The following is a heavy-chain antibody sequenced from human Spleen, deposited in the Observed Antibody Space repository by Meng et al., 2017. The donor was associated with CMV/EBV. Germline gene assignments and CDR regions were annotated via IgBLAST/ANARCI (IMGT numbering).Heavy chain of an antibody. CDR1: GFSLSTSGVG. J-gene: IGHJ4*02. D-gene: IGHD3-10*01. CDR2: IYWDDDK. CDR3: ARALLWFGEFFFDY. V-gene: IGHV2-5*02. Sequence: QITLKESGPTLVKPTQTLTLTCTFSGFSLSTSGVGVGWIRQSPGKALEWLALIYWDDDKRYSPSLKSRLTITKDTSKNQVVLTMTNMDPVDTATYYCARALLWFGEFFFDYWGQGTLVTVSS.